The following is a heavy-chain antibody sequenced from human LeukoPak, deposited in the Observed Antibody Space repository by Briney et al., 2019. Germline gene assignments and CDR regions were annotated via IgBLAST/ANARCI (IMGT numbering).Heavy chain of an antibody. J-gene: IGHJ4*02. CDR1: GYTFTSHY. CDR2: INPSGGST. V-gene: IGHV1-46*01. D-gene: IGHD6-25*01. CDR3: ARDSSGYDSVFDY. Sequence: ASVKVSCKASGYTFTSHYMHWVRQAPGQGLEWMGIINPSGGSTSYAQKFQGRVIMTRDMSTSTVYMELSRLRSDDTAVYYCARDSSGYDSVFDYWGQGTLVTVSS.